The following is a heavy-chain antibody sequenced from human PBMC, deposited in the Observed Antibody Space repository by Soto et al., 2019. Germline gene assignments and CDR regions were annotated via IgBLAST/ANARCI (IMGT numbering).Heavy chain of an antibody. CDR1: GFSFSSSW. V-gene: IGHV3-7*03. J-gene: IGHJ4*02. CDR2: IKEDGSEK. Sequence: GGSLRLSCAASGFSFSSSWMNWVRQAPGKGLEWVADIKEDGSEKYYVDSLKGRFTISRDNAKNSLYLQMNSLRAEDTAVYYCERGDYYDRRFDSWGQGTLVTVSS. D-gene: IGHD3-22*01. CDR3: ERGDYYDRRFDS.